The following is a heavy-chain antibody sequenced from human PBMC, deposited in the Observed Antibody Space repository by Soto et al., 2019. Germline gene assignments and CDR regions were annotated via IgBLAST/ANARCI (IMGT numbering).Heavy chain of an antibody. Sequence: GGSPRLSSAASGFTVSTARMSWVREAPGKRVEGVGRLTSKIDGGTTDYAAPVKGRFTISRDDSKNTLYLQMNSLKSEDTAGYFCTTDHRCIGGTCFPWGYNWGRGTLVTVSS. CDR1: GFTVSTAR. D-gene: IGHD2-15*01. CDR2: LTSKIDGGTT. J-gene: IGHJ4*02. V-gene: IGHV3-15*01. CDR3: TTDHRCIGGTCFPWGYN.